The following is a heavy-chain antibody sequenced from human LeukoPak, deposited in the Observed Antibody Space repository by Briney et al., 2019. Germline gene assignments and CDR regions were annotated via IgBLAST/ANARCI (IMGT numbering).Heavy chain of an antibody. J-gene: IGHJ5*02. CDR2: INHSGST. D-gene: IGHD5-18*01. CDR1: GGSFSGYY. Sequence: SETLSLTCAVYGGSFSGYYWSWIRQPPGKGLEWIGEINHSGSTNYNPSLKGRVTISVDTSKNQFSLKLSSVTAADTAVYYCARRHGYSYGSNWFDPWGQGTLVTVSS. V-gene: IGHV4-34*01. CDR3: ARRHGYSYGSNWFDP.